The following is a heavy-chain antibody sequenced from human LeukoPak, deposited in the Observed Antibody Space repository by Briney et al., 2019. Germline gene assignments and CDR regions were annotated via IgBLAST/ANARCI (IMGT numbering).Heavy chain of an antibody. CDR3: ARHYGP. CDR2: IYDSGST. Sequence: SETLSITCTVSGGSINDYYWGWIRQPPGKGLEWIGSIYDSGSTYYNPSLKSRVTISVDTSKNQFSLKLNSVTAADTAVYYCARHYGPWGQGTLVTVSS. D-gene: IGHD3-10*01. J-gene: IGHJ5*02. V-gene: IGHV4-39*01. CDR1: GGSINDYY.